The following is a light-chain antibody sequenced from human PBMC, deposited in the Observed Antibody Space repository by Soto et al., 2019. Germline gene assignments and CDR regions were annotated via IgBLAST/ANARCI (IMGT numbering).Light chain of an antibody. V-gene: IGLV1-40*01. CDR3: QYYDSRLSGYV. Sequence: QSVLTQPPSVSGAPGQRVTISCTGSSSNIGAGYDVHWYQQLPGTPPKLLIYGNSNRPSGVPDRFSGSKSGTSASLAITGLQAEDEADYYCQYYDSRLSGYVFVTGTKVTVL. J-gene: IGLJ1*01. CDR2: GNS. CDR1: SSNIGAGYD.